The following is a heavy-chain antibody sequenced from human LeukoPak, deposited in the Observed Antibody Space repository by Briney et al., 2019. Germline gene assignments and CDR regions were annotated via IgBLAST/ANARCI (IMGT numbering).Heavy chain of an antibody. CDR3: ARWVGTITPYYYGMDV. CDR2: IYTSGST. CDR1: GGSISSGDYY. Sequence: SQTLSLTCTVSGGSISSGDYYWSWIRQHPGKGLEWIGYIYTSGSTYYNPSLKSRVTISKDTSKNQFSLKLTSATAADTAVYYCARWVGTITPYYYGMDVWGQGTTVTVSS. J-gene: IGHJ6*02. V-gene: IGHV4-31*03. D-gene: IGHD5-24*01.